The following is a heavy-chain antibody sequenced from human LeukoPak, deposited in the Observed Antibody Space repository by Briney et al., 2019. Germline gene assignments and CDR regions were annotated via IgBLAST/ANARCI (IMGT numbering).Heavy chain of an antibody. CDR3: ARDPRGLFNPIPYYYYGMDV. J-gene: IGHJ6*02. CDR2: INPNSGGT. V-gene: IGHV1-2*02. D-gene: IGHD5-12*01. CDR1: GYTFTGYY. Sequence: GASVKVSCKASGYTFTGYYMRWVRQAPGQGLEWMGWINPNSGGTNYAQKFQGRVTMTRDTSISTAYMELSRLRSDDTAVYYCARDPRGLFNPIPYYYYGMDVWGQGTTVTVSS.